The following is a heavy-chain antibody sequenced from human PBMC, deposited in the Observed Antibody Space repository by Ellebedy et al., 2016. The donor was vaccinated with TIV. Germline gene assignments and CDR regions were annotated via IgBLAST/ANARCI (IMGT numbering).Heavy chain of an antibody. D-gene: IGHD4-17*01. Sequence: GESLKISXAASGFTFSSYAMHWVRQAPGKGLEWVAVISYDGSNKYYADSVKGRFTISRDNSKNTLYLQMNSLRAEDTAVYYCARDLSGDYGEASYYYYGMDVWGQGTTVTVSS. CDR3: ARDLSGDYGEASYYYYGMDV. J-gene: IGHJ6*02. V-gene: IGHV3-30-3*01. CDR2: ISYDGSNK. CDR1: GFTFSSYA.